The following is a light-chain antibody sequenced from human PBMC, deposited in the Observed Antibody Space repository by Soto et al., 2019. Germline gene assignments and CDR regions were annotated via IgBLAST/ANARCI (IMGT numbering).Light chain of an antibody. CDR3: HQYGSSPST. CDR1: QSVSNSH. V-gene: IGKV3-20*01. CDR2: GAS. Sequence: ENVLTQSPGTLSLSPGERATLSCRASQSVSNSHFAWYQQKPGQAPRLLIYGASTRATGIPDRFSGRGSGTDFTLTISRLEPEDFPVYYCHQYGSSPSTFGRGTKVEIK. J-gene: IGKJ4*01.